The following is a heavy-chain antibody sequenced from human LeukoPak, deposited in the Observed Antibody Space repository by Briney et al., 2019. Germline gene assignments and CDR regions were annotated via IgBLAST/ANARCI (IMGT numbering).Heavy chain of an antibody. CDR3: ARGGITMIVVVITSDAFDI. D-gene: IGHD3-22*01. CDR2: INPNSGGT. V-gene: IGHV1-2*02. CDR1: GYTFTGYY. Sequence: ASVKVSCKASGYTFTGYYMHWVRQAPGQGLEWMGWINPNSGGTNYAQKFQGRVTMTRNTSISTAYMELSRLRSDDTAVYYCARGGITMIVVVITSDAFDIWDQGTMVTVSS. J-gene: IGHJ3*02.